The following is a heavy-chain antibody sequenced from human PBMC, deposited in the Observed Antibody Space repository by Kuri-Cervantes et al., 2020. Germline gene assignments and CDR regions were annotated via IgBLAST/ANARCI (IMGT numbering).Heavy chain of an antibody. V-gene: IGHV1-3*01. CDR1: GYTFTSYA. J-gene: IGHJ5*02. Sequence: ASVKVSCKASGYTFTSYAMHWVRQAPGQRLEWMGWINAGNGNTKYSQKFQGRVTMTRNTSISTAYMELSSLRSEDTAVYYCARGRRIAARPGFSYNWFDPWGQGTLVTVSS. CDR3: ARGRRIAARPGFSYNWFDP. D-gene: IGHD6-6*01. CDR2: INAGNGNT.